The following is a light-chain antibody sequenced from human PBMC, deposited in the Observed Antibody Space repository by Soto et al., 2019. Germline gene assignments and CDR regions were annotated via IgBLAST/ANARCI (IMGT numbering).Light chain of an antibody. V-gene: IGKV1-5*03. Sequence: DIQMTQSPSTLSASVGDRVTITCRASESISSCLAWYQQKPGKAPNLLIYEASSLESGVPSRFSGSGSGTEFTLTISSLQPDDFATYYCQQYNSYSPYTFGQGTKVEIK. CDR3: QQYNSYSPYT. CDR1: ESISSC. CDR2: EAS. J-gene: IGKJ2*01.